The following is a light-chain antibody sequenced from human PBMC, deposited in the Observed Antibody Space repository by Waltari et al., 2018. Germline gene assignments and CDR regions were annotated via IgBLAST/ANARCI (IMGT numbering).Light chain of an antibody. CDR3: NSYATNSARV. CDR2: GVS. V-gene: IGLV2-14*01. CDR1: SSDVGAFNY. Sequence: QSALTQPASVSGSPGQSITISCTGTSSDVGAFNYVSWYQHHPGKAPKLIIYGVSNRPAGVSNRFAGSKPGTTAPRTISGLQAEDEADYYCNSYATNSARVFGGGTKLTVL. J-gene: IGLJ3*02.